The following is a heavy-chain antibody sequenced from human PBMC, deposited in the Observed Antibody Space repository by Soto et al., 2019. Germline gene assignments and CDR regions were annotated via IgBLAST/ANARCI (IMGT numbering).Heavy chain of an antibody. CDR2: ISGSGGST. J-gene: IGHJ2*01. V-gene: IGHV3-23*01. CDR1: GFTFSSYA. Sequence: EVQLLESGGGLVQPGGSLRLSCAASGFTFSSYAMRWVRQAPGKGLEWVSAISGSGGSTYYAYSVKGRFTISRDNSKNTLYLQMTSLRAEDTAVYYFPRFPRDSSGLWGRGTLVTVSS. CDR3: PRFPRDSSGL. D-gene: IGHD6-19*01.